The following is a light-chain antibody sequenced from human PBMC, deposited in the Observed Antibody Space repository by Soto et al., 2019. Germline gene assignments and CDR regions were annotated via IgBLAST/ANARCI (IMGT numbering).Light chain of an antibody. J-gene: IGLJ1*01. CDR2: DVS. V-gene: IGLV2-14*01. Sequence: QSALTQPASVSGSPGQSITISCTGTSSDVGGYNYVCWYQQHPGKAPNLMIYDVSNRPSGVSNRFSGSKSGNTASLTISGLQAEDEADYYCSSYTSSSTLGVFGTGTKLTVL. CDR3: SSYTSSSTLGV. CDR1: SSDVGGYNY.